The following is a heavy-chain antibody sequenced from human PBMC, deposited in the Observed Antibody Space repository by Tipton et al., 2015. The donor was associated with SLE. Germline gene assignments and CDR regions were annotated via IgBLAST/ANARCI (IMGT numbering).Heavy chain of an antibody. D-gene: IGHD4-23*01. Sequence: SLRLSCAASGSSFSSYRMHWVRQGPGKGLEWVSCISSSSNFIYYAESVKGRFTISRDNAKNSLYLQMNSLRAEDTAVYYCAREVTENWFDPWGQGTLVTVSS. CDR2: ISSSSNFI. CDR3: AREVTENWFDP. J-gene: IGHJ5*02. CDR1: GSSFSSYR. V-gene: IGHV3-21*01.